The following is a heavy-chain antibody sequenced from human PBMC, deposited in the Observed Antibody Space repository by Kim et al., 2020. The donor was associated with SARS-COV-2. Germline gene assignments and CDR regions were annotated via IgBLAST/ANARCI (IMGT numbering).Heavy chain of an antibody. D-gene: IGHD4-17*01. CDR2: IYYSGST. CDR1: GGSISSGGYY. Sequence: SETLSLTCTVSGGSISSGGYYWSWIRQHPGKGLEWIGYIYYSGSTYYNPSLKSRVTISVDTSKNQFSLKLSSVTAADTAVYYCARDKPPRSATGNSEDYYGMXVWGQGTTVTVSS. CDR3: ARDKPPRSATGNSEDYYGMXV. J-gene: IGHJ6*02. V-gene: IGHV4-31*03.